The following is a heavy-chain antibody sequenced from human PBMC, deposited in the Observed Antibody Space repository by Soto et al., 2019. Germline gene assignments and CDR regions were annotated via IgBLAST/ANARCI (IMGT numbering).Heavy chain of an antibody. CDR3: ANGLYSSGWEVMDV. J-gene: IGHJ6*02. Sequence: QVQMVESGGGVVQPGRPLRLSCAASGFTFSSYGMHWVRQAPGKGLEWVAVISYDGSKKYYADAVKGRSTISRDNSKNTVYLQMNSVSSEDTAVYYCANGLYSSGWEVMDVWGQGTTVTVPS. D-gene: IGHD6-19*01. V-gene: IGHV3-30*18. CDR1: GFTFSSYG. CDR2: ISYDGSKK.